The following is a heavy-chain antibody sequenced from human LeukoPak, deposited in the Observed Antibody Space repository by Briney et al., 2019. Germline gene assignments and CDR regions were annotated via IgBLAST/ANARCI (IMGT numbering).Heavy chain of an antibody. V-gene: IGHV4-59*01. D-gene: IGHD3-3*01. CDR1: GGSISSYY. J-gene: IGHJ4*02. CDR3: ASLRFLEWLYFDY. CDR2: IYYSGST. Sequence: SETLSLTCTVSGGSISSYYWSWIRQPPGKGLEWIGYIYYSGSTNYNPSLKSRVTISVDTSKNQFSLKLSSVTAADTAVYYCASLRFLEWLYFDYWGQGTLVTVSS.